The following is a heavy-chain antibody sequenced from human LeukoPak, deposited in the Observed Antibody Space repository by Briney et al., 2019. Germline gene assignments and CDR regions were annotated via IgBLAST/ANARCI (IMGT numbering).Heavy chain of an antibody. J-gene: IGHJ5*02. V-gene: IGHV3-7*04. CDR1: GFTLSSYW. CDR3: ARAESASLNR. Sequence: GGSLRLSCAAPGFTLSSYWMSWVRQAPGKGLEWVANIKEDGSEKYYVDSVKGRFTLSRDNAKNSLYLQMNSLRAEDTSVYYCARAESASLNRWGQGTLVTVSS. CDR2: IKEDGSEK. D-gene: IGHD2-2*01.